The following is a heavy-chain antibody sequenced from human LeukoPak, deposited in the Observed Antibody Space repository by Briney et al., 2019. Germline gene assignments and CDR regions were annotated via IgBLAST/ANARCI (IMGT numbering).Heavy chain of an antibody. CDR1: GFTFSSYA. CDR2: ISYDGSNK. Sequence: GGSLRLSCAASGFTFSSYAMHWVRQAPGKGLEWVAVISYDGSNKYYADSVKGRFTISRDNSKNTLYLQMNSLRAEDTAVYYCARDPELSSSPYFDYWGQGTLVTVSS. CDR3: ARDPELSSSPYFDY. D-gene: IGHD6-6*01. V-gene: IGHV3-30*01. J-gene: IGHJ4*02.